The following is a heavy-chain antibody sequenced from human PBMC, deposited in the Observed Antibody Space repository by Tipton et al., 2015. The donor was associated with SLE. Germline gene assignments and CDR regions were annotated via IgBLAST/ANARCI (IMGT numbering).Heavy chain of an antibody. D-gene: IGHD3-16*01. V-gene: IGHV5-51*03. Sequence: QLVQSGAEVKKPGESLKISCKGSGYTFTSYWIGWVRQMPGKGLEWMGIIYPGDSHTTYSPSFQGQVTISADKSISTAYLQWSSLKASDTAMYYCARRGGEPRHYYYYDMDVWGQGTTVTVSS. J-gene: IGHJ6*02. CDR1: GYTFTSYW. CDR3: ARRGGEPRHYYYYDMDV. CDR2: IYPGDSHT.